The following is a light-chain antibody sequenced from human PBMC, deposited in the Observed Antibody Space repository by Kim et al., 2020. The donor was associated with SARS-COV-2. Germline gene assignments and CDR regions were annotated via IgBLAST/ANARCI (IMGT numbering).Light chain of an antibody. CDR2: DAA. CDR3: QQRSNWPPALT. CDR1: QSVSSY. J-gene: IGKJ4*01. V-gene: IGKV3-11*01. Sequence: PGERATLSCRASQSVSSYLAWYQQKPGQAPRLLIYDAANRATGIPARFSGSGSGTDFTLTISSLEPEDFAVYYCQQRSNWPPALTFGGGTKVDIK.